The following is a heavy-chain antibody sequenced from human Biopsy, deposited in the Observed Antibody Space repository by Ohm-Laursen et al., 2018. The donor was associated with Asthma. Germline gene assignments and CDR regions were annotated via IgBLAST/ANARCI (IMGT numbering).Heavy chain of an antibody. V-gene: IGHV4-34*01. J-gene: IGHJ3*02. CDR1: GGSFSGYY. Sequence: SETLSLTCAVYGGSFSGYYWSWIRQPPGKGLEWIGEINHSGSTNYNPSLKSRVTISVDTSKIQFSLKLSSVTAADTAIYYCARERMFFYDSSGYGAFDIWGQGTLVTVSS. CDR2: INHSGST. D-gene: IGHD3-22*01. CDR3: ARERMFFYDSSGYGAFDI.